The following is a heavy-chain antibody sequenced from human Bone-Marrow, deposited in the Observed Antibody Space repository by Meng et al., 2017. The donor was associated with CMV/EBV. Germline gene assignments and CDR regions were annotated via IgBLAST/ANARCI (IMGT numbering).Heavy chain of an antibody. CDR3: ARDKVGLWSGYYPDY. D-gene: IGHD3-3*01. CDR1: GYTFTSYY. Sequence: ASVKVSCKASGYTFTSYYMHWVRQAPGQGLEWMGIINPSGGSTSYAQKFQGRVTMTRDTSTSTVYMELSSLRSEDTAVYYCARDKVGLWSGYYPDYWGQGTLVTVSS. CDR2: INPSGGST. J-gene: IGHJ4*02. V-gene: IGHV1-46*01.